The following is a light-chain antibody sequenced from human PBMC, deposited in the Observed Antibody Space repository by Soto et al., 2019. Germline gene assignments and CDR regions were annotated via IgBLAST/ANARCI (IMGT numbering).Light chain of an antibody. CDR3: QQSYSGPPT. Sequence: DIQMTQSPSSLSASIGDRVTITCRASQRINSYLNWYQQKPGTAPKLLIYAASNLQSGVQSRFSGSGSGTDFTLTISSLQPEDFATYYCQQSYSGPPTFGPGTNVDIK. CDR1: QRINSY. CDR2: AAS. J-gene: IGKJ3*01. V-gene: IGKV1-39*01.